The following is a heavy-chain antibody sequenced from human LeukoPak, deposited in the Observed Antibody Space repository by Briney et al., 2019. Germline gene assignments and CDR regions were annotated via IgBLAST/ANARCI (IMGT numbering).Heavy chain of an antibody. CDR3: AKGSYYDISGYSEFDY. V-gene: IGHV3-23*01. D-gene: IGHD3-22*01. Sequence: PGGSLRLSCVASGFTFSSSAMTWVRQAPGTGLEWVSAISGSGDNTYYADSVKGRFTISGDNSKNTLYLQMNSLRAEDTAVYYCAKGSYYDISGYSEFDYWGQGTLVTVSS. CDR1: GFTFSSSA. J-gene: IGHJ4*02. CDR2: ISGSGDNT.